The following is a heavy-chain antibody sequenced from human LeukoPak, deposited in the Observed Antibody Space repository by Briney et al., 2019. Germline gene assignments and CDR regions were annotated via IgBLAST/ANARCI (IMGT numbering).Heavy chain of an antibody. CDR1: GFTFDDYA. V-gene: IGHV3-9*01. Sequence: GGSLRLSCAASGFTFDDYAMHWVRQAPGKGLEWVSGINWNSGSIGYADSVKGRFTISRDNAKNSLYLQMDSLRAEDTALYYCAKAGYCSRPICYSLDYWGQGTLVTVSS. J-gene: IGHJ4*02. D-gene: IGHD2-2*01. CDR2: INWNSGSI. CDR3: AKAGYCSRPICYSLDY.